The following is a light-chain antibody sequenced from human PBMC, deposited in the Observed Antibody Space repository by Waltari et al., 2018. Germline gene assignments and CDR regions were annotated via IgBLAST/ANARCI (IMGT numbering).Light chain of an antibody. CDR1: NRDVGRFQH. CDR3: CSYAGFSWV. Sequence: QSALTQPRSVSGSPGQSVTISSTRTNRDVGRFQHVSWYQLHPGKAPKLMIYDVTQRPSGVSYRFSGSKSGSTASLSISGLQTDNEADYFCCSYAGFSWVFGGGTELTVL. V-gene: IGLV2-11*01. CDR2: DVT. J-gene: IGLJ3*02.